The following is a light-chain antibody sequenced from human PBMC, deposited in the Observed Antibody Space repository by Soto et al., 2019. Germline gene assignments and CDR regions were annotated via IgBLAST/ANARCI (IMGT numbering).Light chain of an antibody. V-gene: IGKV3-20*01. J-gene: IGKJ1*01. Sequence: DNVLTQSPGTLTLSPGERATLTCRASQRVSSSYLAWNQQKPGQAPRLLIYGASSRATGIPDRFSGSGSGTVFTLTISRLEHKDLAVYYCQQYGSSSWTFCQGAEVEIK. CDR1: QRVSSSY. CDR2: GAS. CDR3: QQYGSSSWT.